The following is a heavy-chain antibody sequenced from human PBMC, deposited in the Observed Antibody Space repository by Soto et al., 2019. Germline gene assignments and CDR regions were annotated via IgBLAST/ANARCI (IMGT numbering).Heavy chain of an antibody. Sequence: GGSLRLSCAAAGFTLSSYEINWVRQAPGKGLEWVSYISSSGGTIYYADSVKGRFTISRDNAQNSVFLQLNSLRAEDTAVYYCARARATNTARRGFDYWGQGSVVTVSS. CDR2: ISSSGGTI. V-gene: IGHV3-48*03. CDR3: ARARATNTARRGFDY. D-gene: IGHD5-12*01. J-gene: IGHJ4*02. CDR1: GFTLSSYE.